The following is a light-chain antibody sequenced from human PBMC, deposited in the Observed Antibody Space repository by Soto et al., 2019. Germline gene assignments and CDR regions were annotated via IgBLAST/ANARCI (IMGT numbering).Light chain of an antibody. CDR3: KQYETFSGR. Sequence: DIQMTQSPSTLSASVGDTVTVTCRASQSVSGWLAWYQQKPGEAPKLLIYDASALPRGVPSRFSGSGSGTKFLLPTASLQPYDFAPYYGKQYETFSGRFGQGPKV. J-gene: IGKJ1*01. V-gene: IGKV1-5*01. CDR2: DAS. CDR1: QSVSGW.